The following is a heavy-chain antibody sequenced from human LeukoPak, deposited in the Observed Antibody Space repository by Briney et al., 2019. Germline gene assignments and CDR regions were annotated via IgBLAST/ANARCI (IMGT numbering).Heavy chain of an antibody. V-gene: IGHV3-23*01. J-gene: IGHJ5*02. CDR1: GFTFSNYS. CDR3: ARVGDGSGYSSSWPNWFDP. CDR2: VSGSGGTT. D-gene: IGHD6-13*01. Sequence: PGGSLRLSCAASGFTFSNYSMSWVRQAPGKGLEWVSPVSGSGGTTYSADSVKGRFTISRDNSKNTLYLQMHALRAEDTAVYYCARVGDGSGYSSSWPNWFDPWGQGTLVTVSS.